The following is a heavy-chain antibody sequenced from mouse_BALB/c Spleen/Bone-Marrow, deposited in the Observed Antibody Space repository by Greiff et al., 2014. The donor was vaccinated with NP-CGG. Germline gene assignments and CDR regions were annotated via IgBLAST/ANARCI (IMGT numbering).Heavy chain of an antibody. CDR2: IWTGGST. D-gene: IGHD3-1*01. J-gene: IGHJ2*01. CDR3: ARNHRGYYFDY. CDR1: GFSLTTYG. V-gene: IGHV2-2*02. Sequence: VKLVESGPGLVQPSQSLSITCTVSGFSLTTYGVHWVRQSPGKGLEWLGVIWTGGSTDYNAAFISRLNISKDNSKSQVFFEMNSLQTSDTAIYYCARNHRGYYFDYWGQGTTLTVSS.